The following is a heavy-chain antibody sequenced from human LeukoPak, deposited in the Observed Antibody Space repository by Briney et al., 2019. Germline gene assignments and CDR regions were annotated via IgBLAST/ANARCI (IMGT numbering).Heavy chain of an antibody. D-gene: IGHD5-18*01. CDR2: MFDSVGT. J-gene: IGHJ4*02. CDR1: GGSFSSHH. Sequence: SETLSLTCTVSGGSFSSHHWSWIRQSPGRGLEWIGHMFDSVGTKDNPSLKSRISLSADTSKNQFSLRLRSVTAADTAVYYCATIKRGNIFGYFDFWGQGILVTVAS. CDR3: ATIKRGNIFGYFDF. V-gene: IGHV4-59*11.